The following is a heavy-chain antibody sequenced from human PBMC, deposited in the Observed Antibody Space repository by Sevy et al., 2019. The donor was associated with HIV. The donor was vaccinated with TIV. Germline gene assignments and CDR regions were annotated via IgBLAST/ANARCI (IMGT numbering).Heavy chain of an antibody. CDR3: ARVDSSGCSDY. CDR1: GYSMTSGYF. Sequence: SETLSLTCAVSGYSMTSGYFWGWIRQSPGKGLEWIGSLYHSGTTYYSPSLKSRVTLSVDTSKNQFSLKVRSVTAADTAVYYCARVDSSGCSDYWGQGTLVTVSS. CDR2: LYHSGTT. J-gene: IGHJ4*02. D-gene: IGHD6-25*01. V-gene: IGHV4-38-2*01.